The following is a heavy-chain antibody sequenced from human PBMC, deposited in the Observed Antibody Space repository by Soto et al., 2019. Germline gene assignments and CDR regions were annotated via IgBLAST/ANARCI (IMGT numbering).Heavy chain of an antibody. D-gene: IGHD2-21*01. V-gene: IGHV1-8*01. CDR1: GYTFSSYD. CDR2: MNPKSGYT. Sequence: QVQLVQSGAEVKKPGASVKVSCKASGYTFSSYDINWVRQATGQGLEWMGWMNPKSGYTGYAQKFQGRVTMTRDTSISTAYMGVSSLRSEDTAIYYCARAYGDLDVWGQGTTVTVSS. J-gene: IGHJ6*02. CDR3: ARAYGDLDV.